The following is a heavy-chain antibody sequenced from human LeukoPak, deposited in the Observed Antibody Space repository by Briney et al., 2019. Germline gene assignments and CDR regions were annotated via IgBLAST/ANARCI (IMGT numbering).Heavy chain of an antibody. Sequence: SETLSLTCAVYGGSFSGYYWSWIRQPPGKGLEWIGEINHSGSTNYNPSLKSRVTISVDTSKNQFSLKLSSVTAADTAVYYCARAHYRITIFGVVSHRIDYWGQGTLVTVSS. D-gene: IGHD3-3*01. CDR1: GGSFSGYY. J-gene: IGHJ4*02. CDR3: ARAHYRITIFGVVSHRIDY. V-gene: IGHV4-34*01. CDR2: INHSGST.